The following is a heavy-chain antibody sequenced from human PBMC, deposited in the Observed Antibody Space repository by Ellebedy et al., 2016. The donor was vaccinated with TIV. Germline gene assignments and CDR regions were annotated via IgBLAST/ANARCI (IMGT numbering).Heavy chain of an antibody. Sequence: LRLXCTVSGVSITSGGYYWSWIRQHPGKGLEWIGYIHYSGYTYYNPSLKSRSTLSIDTSKKQFSLNLSSMTAADTAVYYCARGPPRGCSSSSCYAGGDYWGQGILVTVSS. V-gene: IGHV4-31*03. CDR2: IHYSGYT. D-gene: IGHD2-2*01. CDR3: ARGPPRGCSSSSCYAGGDY. J-gene: IGHJ4*02. CDR1: GVSITSGGYY.